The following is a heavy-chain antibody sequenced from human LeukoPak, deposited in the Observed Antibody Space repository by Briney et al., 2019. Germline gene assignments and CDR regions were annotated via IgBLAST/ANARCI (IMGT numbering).Heavy chain of an antibody. D-gene: IGHD6-13*01. J-gene: IGHJ5*02. Sequence: SETLSLTCAVYGGSFSGYYWSWIRQPPGKGLEWIGEINHSGSTNYNPSLKSRVTISVDTSKNQFSLRLSSVTAADTAVYYCARRGKQQLTRFDPWGQGTLVTVSS. CDR1: GGSFSGYY. CDR3: ARRGKQQLTRFDP. V-gene: IGHV4-34*01. CDR2: INHSGST.